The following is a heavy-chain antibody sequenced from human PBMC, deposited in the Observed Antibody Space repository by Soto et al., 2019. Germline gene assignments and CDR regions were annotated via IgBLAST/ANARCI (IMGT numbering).Heavy chain of an antibody. CDR2: IYYSGST. D-gene: IGHD3-16*01. CDR1: GGSISSGDYY. V-gene: IGHV4-30-4*01. J-gene: IGHJ4*02. CDR3: AREGVTQADY. Sequence: QVQLQESGPGLVKPSQTLSLTCTVSGGSISSGDYYWSWIRQPPGKGLEWIGYIYYSGSTYYNPSLKXXIXIXVDPSKNQFSRKLSSVTAADTAGYYCAREGVTQADYWGQGTLVNVSS.